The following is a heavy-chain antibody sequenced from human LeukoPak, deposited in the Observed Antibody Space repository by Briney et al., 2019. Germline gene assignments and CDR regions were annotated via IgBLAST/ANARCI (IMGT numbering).Heavy chain of an antibody. V-gene: IGHV7-4-1*02. Sequence: ASVKVSCKVSGYTFTSYAMNWVRQAPGQGLEWMGWINTNTGNPTYAQGFTGRFVFSLDTSVSTAYLQISSLKAEDTAVYYCARGDSYQLLSAQSPYFDYWGQGTLVTVSS. CDR3: ARGDSYQLLSAQSPYFDY. J-gene: IGHJ4*02. CDR1: GYTFTSYA. CDR2: INTNTGNP. D-gene: IGHD2-2*01.